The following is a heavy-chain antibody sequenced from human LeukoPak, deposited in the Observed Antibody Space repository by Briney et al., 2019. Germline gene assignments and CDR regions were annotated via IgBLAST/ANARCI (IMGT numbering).Heavy chain of an antibody. CDR1: GFTFSDYY. D-gene: IGHD6-19*01. CDR2: ISNSGSTI. J-gene: IGHJ4*02. Sequence: GGSLRLSCAASGFTFSDYYMSWIRQAPGKGLEWISYISNSGSTIYYADSVKGRFTISRDNAKNSLYLQMNSLRAEDTAVYYCARIYSSGWLAFDYWGQGTLVTVSS. CDR3: ARIYSSGWLAFDY. V-gene: IGHV3-11*01.